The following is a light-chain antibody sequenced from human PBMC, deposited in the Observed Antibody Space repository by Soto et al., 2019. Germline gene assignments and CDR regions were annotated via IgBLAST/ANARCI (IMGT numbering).Light chain of an antibody. CDR2: GAS. V-gene: IGKV3-20*01. CDR3: QQYGNWPWT. CDR1: QSVGSSY. Sequence: EIVLTQSPGTLSLSPGERATLSCRASQSVGSSYLAWYQQKPGQAPRLLIYGASSRATGIPDRFSGSGSGTDFTLTISRLEPEDFAVYYCQQYGNWPWTFGQGTKVDIK. J-gene: IGKJ1*01.